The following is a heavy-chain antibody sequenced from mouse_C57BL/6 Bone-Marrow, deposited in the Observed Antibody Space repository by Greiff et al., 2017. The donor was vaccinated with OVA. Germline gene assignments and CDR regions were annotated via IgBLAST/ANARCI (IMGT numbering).Heavy chain of an antibody. J-gene: IGHJ2*01. V-gene: IGHV1-81*01. D-gene: IGHD1-1*01. CDR2: IYPRSGNT. CDR1: GYTFTSYG. CDR3: ARDYYYGDY. Sequence: VQLVESGAELARPGASVKLSCKASGYTFTSYGISWVKQRTGQGLEWIGEIYPRSGNTYYNEKFKGKATITADTSSNTAYLQLSSLTSEDTAVYYCARDYYYGDYWGQGTTLTVSS.